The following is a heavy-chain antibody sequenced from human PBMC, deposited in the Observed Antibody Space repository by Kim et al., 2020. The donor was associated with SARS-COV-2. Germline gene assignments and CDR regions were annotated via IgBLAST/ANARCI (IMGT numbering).Heavy chain of an antibody. V-gene: IGHV3-23*01. CDR3: ANQAYKLVDTAMVRSYYYMDV. CDR1: GFTFSSYA. Sequence: GGSLRLSCAASGFTFSSYAMSWVRQAPGKGLEWVSAISGSGGSTYYADSVKGRFTISRDNSKNTLYLQMNSLRAEDTAVYYCANQAYKLVDTAMVRSYYYMDVWGKGTTVTVSS. D-gene: IGHD5-18*01. CDR2: ISGSGGST. J-gene: IGHJ6*03.